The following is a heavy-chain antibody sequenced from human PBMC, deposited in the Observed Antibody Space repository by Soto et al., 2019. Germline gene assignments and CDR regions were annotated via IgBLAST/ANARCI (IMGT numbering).Heavy chain of an antibody. CDR1: GLMVSNNY. CDR2: IYSGGTT. J-gene: IGHJ4*02. V-gene: IGHV3-53*01. Sequence: EVQLVESGGGLIQPGGSLRLSCAASGLMVSNNYMSWVRQPPGKGLQWVSLIYSGGTTDYADSVKGRFTISRDNPKNTLYLQMNSLRVEDTAVYYCARNVPVTPLGYWGQGTLVTVSS. CDR3: ARNVPVTPLGY. D-gene: IGHD4-17*01.